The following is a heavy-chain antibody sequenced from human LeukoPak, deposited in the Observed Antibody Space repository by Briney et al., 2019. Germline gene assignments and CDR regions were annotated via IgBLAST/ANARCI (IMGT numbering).Heavy chain of an antibody. J-gene: IGHJ3*02. CDR1: DGSIYSYY. CDR2: VSYSGST. CDR3: ARSPDGYDAFDI. Sequence: SETLSLTCTVSDGSIYSYYWSWIRQPPGKGLEWIGHVSYSGSTNYNPSLKSRVTISVDTSNNQFSLKLSSVTAADTAVYYCARSPDGYDAFDIWGQGTMVTVSS. V-gene: IGHV4-59*08. D-gene: IGHD5-18*01.